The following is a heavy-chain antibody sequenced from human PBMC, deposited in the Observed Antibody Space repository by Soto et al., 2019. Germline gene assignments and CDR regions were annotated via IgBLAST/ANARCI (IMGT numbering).Heavy chain of an antibody. J-gene: IGHJ4*02. V-gene: IGHV1-69*06. D-gene: IGHD4-4*01. CDR1: GGTFSSYA. CDR2: IIPISGTA. Sequence: QVQLVQSGAEVKKPGSSVKVSCKASGGTFSSYAISWVRQAPGQGLEWMGGIIPISGTANYAQKFQGRVTIPADKATSTGYMELSSLRAEDTAVYYCENRVTTGDRDFAYWGQGTLVTVSS. CDR3: ENRVTTGDRDFAY.